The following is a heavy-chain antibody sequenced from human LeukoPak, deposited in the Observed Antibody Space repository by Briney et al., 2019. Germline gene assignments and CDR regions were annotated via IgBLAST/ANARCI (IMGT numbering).Heavy chain of an antibody. CDR1: GYSFTSYW. D-gene: IGHD3-22*01. J-gene: IGHJ3*02. CDR2: IYPGDSDT. CDR3: ATHSSGYRRYDAFDI. V-gene: IGHV5-51*01. Sequence: GESLKISCKGSGYSFTSYWMSWVRQMPGKSLEWTGIIYPGDSDTRYSPSFQGQVTISADKSISTAYLQWSSLKASDTAMYYCATHSSGYRRYDAFDIWGQGTMVTVSS.